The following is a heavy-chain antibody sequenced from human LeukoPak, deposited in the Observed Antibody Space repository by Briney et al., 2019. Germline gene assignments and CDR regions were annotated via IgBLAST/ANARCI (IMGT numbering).Heavy chain of an antibody. D-gene: IGHD3-3*01. J-gene: IGHJ6*03. Sequence: VSVKVSCKASGYTFTSYDINWVRQATGQGLGWMGWMNPNIGNTGYAQKFQGRVTMTTDTSTSTAYMELRSLRSDDTAVYYCARGREVEEWLFPTDYYYYMDVWGKGTTVTVSS. CDR3: ARGREVEEWLFPTDYYYYMDV. CDR2: MNPNIGNT. CDR1: GYTFTSYD. V-gene: IGHV1-8*02.